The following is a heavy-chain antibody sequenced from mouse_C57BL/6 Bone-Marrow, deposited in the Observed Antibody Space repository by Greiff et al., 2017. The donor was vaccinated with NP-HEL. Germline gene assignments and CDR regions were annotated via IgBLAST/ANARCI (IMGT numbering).Heavy chain of an antibody. D-gene: IGHD1-1*01. V-gene: IGHV5-17*01. CDR1: GFTFSDYG. CDR3: ARRFITTVVATDYYAMDY. Sequence: EVKVVESGGGLVKPGGSLKLSCAASGFTFSDYGMHWVRQAPEKGLEWVAYISSGSSTIYYADTVKGRFTISRDNAKNTLFLQMTSLRSEDMAIYYCARRFITTVVATDYYAMDYWGQGTSVTVSS. J-gene: IGHJ4*01. CDR2: ISSGSSTI.